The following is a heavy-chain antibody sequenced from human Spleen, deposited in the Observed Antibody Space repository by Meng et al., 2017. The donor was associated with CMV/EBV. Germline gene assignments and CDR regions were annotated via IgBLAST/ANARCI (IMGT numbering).Heavy chain of an antibody. D-gene: IGHD2-2*01. CDR2: ISAYNGNT. J-gene: IGHJ4*02. CDR1: GYTFTSYG. V-gene: IGHV1-18*01. CDR3: ARGSYCSSTSCENKRPPGVI. Sequence: ASVKVSCKASGYTFTSYGISWVRQAPGQGLEWMGWISAYNGNTNYAQKLQGRVTMTTDTSTSTPYMELSSLRSEDTAVYYCARGSYCSSTSCENKRPPGVIWGQGTLVTVSS.